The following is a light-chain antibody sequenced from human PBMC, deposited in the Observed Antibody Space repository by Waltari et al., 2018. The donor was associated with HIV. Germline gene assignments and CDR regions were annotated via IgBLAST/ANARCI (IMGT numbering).Light chain of an antibody. CDR2: DDS. V-gene: IGLV3-21*02. J-gene: IGLJ7*01. CDR3: QVWDGSSEHPGPV. CDR1: NIGRKS. Sequence: SYVLTQAPSVSVAPGQTARITCGGNNIGRKSVHWYQQKSGQAPVLVVYDDSDRPSGIPERVSGSNSGNTATLTLSRVEAGDEADYYCQVWDGSSEHPGPVFGGGTQLTVL.